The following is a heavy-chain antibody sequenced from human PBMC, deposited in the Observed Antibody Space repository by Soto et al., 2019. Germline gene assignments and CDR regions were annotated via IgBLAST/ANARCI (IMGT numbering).Heavy chain of an antibody. CDR2: FNPSDSYT. V-gene: IGHV5-10-1*01. CDR1: GYRFANYG. CDR3: ARHPYIGGLDV. D-gene: IGHD2-15*01. Sequence: PGESLKISCQGSGYRFANYGISCVRQLPGKGLEWMGRFNPSDSYTDYNPSFQGHVTISADKSISTAYVQWSSLKASDTAMYFCARHPYIGGLDVWGQGTAVTVSS. J-gene: IGHJ6*02.